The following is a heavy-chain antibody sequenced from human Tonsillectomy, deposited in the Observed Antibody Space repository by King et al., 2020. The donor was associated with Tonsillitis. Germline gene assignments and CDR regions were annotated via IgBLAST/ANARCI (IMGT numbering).Heavy chain of an antibody. Sequence: QLVQSGAEVKKPGESLKISCKGSGYSFTSNWIGWVRQMPGKGLEWMGIFYPGDSETKYNPSFQGQVTFSADKSISTAYLQWSSLKASDTAMYYCARTRIVVAGPYYFDYWGQGTLVTVST. CDR1: GYSFTSNW. CDR3: ARTRIVVAGPYYFDY. V-gene: IGHV5-51*01. D-gene: IGHD6-19*01. J-gene: IGHJ4*02. CDR2: FYPGDSET.